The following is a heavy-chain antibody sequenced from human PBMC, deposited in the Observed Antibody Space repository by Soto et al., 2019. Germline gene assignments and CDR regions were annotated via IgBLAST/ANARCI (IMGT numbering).Heavy chain of an antibody. CDR2: IDYSGTT. D-gene: IGHD2-15*01. Sequence: QVQLQESGPGLVKPSQTLSLTCTVSGDSISSVGYYWSWIRQHPEKGLEWIGNIDYSGTTHYNPSLGSRVIISVDTSKNQFSPRLRSLTAADTAVYYCARGLKLVAATGWFDPWGQGTLVTVSS. J-gene: IGHJ5*02. CDR1: GDSISSVGYY. CDR3: ARGLKLVAATGWFDP. V-gene: IGHV4-31*03.